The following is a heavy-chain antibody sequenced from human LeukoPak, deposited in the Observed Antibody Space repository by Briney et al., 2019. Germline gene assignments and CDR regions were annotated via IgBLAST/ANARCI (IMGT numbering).Heavy chain of an antibody. V-gene: IGHV4-34*01. J-gene: IGHJ5*02. CDR1: GGSFSGYY. CDR2: INHSVST. Sequence: SETLSLTCAVYGGSFSGYYWSGIPQPPGKGLECRGGINHSVSTNNNPPLKSRVTISQYTSKNHFSPKRSAPSPPGTPRYISARDSGTTGEVKFARWRQGILVTVYS. CDR3: ARDSGTTGEVKFAR. D-gene: IGHD3-10*01.